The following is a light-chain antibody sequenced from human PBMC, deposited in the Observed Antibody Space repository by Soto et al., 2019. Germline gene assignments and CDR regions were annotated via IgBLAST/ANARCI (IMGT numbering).Light chain of an antibody. J-gene: IGKJ1*01. CDR2: DAS. CDR1: QTVRNNY. CDR3: QQYGSSSFT. Sequence: EFVLTQSPGTLSLSPGERATLSCRASQTVRNNYLAWYQQKPGQAPRLLIYDASSRATGIPDRFSGGGSGTDFTPTISRLEPEDFAVYYCQQYGSSSFTFGQGTKVDIK. V-gene: IGKV3-20*01.